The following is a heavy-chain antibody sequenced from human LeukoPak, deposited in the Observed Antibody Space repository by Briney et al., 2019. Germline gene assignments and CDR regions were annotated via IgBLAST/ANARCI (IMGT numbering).Heavy chain of an antibody. J-gene: IGHJ4*02. Sequence: PGGSLRLSCAASGFTFSNYAMSWVRQAPGKGLDWVSIIGGSDSSTYYADSVKGRFTISRDNSNNTLYLQMNSLRAEDTAVYYCAKLTASWGQGTLVTVSS. V-gene: IGHV3-23*01. D-gene: IGHD2-21*02. CDR2: IGGSDSST. CDR1: GFTFSNYA. CDR3: AKLTAS.